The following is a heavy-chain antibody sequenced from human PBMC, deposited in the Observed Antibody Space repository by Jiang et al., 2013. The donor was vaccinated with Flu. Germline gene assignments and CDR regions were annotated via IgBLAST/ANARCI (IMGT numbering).Heavy chain of an antibody. Sequence: GLVKPSETLSLICTVSGGSISTYYWSWIRQPPGKGLEWIGSIYYSGSTNYNPSLKSRVTISVDTSKNQFSLKLSSVTAADTAVYYCARDHIPNLSRWGYGMDVWGQGTTVTVSS. CDR1: GGSISTYY. J-gene: IGHJ6*02. V-gene: IGHV4-59*13. D-gene: IGHD1-26*01. CDR2: IYYSGST. CDR3: ARDHIPNLSRWGYGMDV.